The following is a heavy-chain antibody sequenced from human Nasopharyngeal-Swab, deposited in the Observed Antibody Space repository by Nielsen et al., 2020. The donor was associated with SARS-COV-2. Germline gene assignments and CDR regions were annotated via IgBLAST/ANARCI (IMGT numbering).Heavy chain of an antibody. Sequence: WIRQPPGKGLEWIGYIYHSGSTYYNPSLKSRVTISVDRSKNQFSLKLSSVTAADTAVYYCARGSAQYSGYDIGHYYYYCMDVWGKGTTVTVSS. CDR3: ARGSAQYSGYDIGHYYYYCMDV. J-gene: IGHJ6*03. D-gene: IGHD5-12*01. V-gene: IGHV4-30-2*01. CDR2: IYHSGST.